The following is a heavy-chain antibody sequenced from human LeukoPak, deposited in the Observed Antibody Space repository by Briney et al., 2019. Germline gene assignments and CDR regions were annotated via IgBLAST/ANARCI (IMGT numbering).Heavy chain of an antibody. V-gene: IGHV1-18*01. CDR1: GYTFTSYG. CDR2: ISAYNGNT. D-gene: IGHD1-26*01. J-gene: IGHJ5*02. Sequence: GASVKVSCKASGYTFTSYGISWVRQAPGQGLEWMGWISAYNGNTNYTQKLQGRVTMTTDTSTSTAYMELRSLRSDDTAVYYCARSLQIIVDNWFDPWGQGTLVTVSS. CDR3: ARSLQIIVDNWFDP.